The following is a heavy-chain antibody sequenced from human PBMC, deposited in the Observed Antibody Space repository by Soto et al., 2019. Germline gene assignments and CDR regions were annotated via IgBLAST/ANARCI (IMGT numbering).Heavy chain of an antibody. CDR1: DGSISRYY. V-gene: IGHV4-4*07. D-gene: IGHD3-22*01. CDR3: ARGGDSSGDWNYFDY. CDR2: ICTSWCT. J-gene: IGHJ4*02. Sequence: ASEILSLTYTVPDGSISRYYWSWIRQAAGKGLEWIGLICTSWCTNYNPSLNSPVTQSVDTSKNQHTLKLSSVTAADTAVYYCARGGDSSGDWNYFDYWGQGTLVTVSS.